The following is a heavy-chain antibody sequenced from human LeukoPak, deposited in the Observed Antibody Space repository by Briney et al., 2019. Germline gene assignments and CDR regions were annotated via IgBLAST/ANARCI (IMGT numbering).Heavy chain of an antibody. D-gene: IGHD2-15*01. CDR1: GFTFSSYA. V-gene: IGHV3-30*04. J-gene: IGHJ4*02. Sequence: GRSLRLSCAASGFTFSSYAMHWVRQAPGKGLEWVAVISYDGSNKYYADSMKGRFTISRDNSKNTLYLQMNSLRAEDTAVYYCAKTLGYCSGGSCYSGVIDYWGQGTLVTVSS. CDR3: AKTLGYCSGGSCYSGVIDY. CDR2: ISYDGSNK.